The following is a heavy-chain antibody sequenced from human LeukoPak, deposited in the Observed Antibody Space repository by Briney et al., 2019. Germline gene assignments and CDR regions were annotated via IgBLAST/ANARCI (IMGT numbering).Heavy chain of an antibody. V-gene: IGHV1-8*03. CDR3: ARGPSWTGYSQPYYFDY. CDR2: MNGNSGKT. Sequence: ASVKVSCKASGYTFTSYDINWVRQAAGQGLEWMGWMNGNSGKTGYAQKFQGRVTITRHTSISTAYMALSSLRSEDTAVYSCARGPSWTGYSQPYYFDYWGQGTLVTVSS. CDR1: GYTFTSYD. D-gene: IGHD3/OR15-3a*01. J-gene: IGHJ4*02.